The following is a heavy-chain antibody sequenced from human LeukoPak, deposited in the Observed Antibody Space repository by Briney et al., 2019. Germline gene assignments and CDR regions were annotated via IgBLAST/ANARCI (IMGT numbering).Heavy chain of an antibody. CDR1: GFTFSSYW. V-gene: IGHV3-7*01. J-gene: IGHJ6*03. D-gene: IGHD2-2*01. CDR2: IKQGGSEK. CDR3: ARDARPLGYCSSTSCYLGAYYYYYMDV. Sequence: PGGSLRLSCAASGFTFSSYWMSWVRQAPGKGLEWVANIKQGGSEKYYVDSVKGRFTISRDNAKNSLYLQMNSLRAEDTAVYYCARDARPLGYCSSTSCYLGAYYYYYMDVWGKGTTVTVSS.